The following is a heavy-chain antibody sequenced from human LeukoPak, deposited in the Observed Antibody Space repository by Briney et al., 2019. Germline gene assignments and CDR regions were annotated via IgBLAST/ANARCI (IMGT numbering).Heavy chain of an antibody. CDR1: GGSISSSSYY. D-gene: IGHD3-3*01. Sequence: SETLSLTCTVSGGSISSSSYYWGWIRQPPGKGLEWIGSIYYSGSTYYNPSLKSRVTISVDTSKNQFSLKLSSVTAADTAVYYCARLYDFPNRFDPWGQGTLVTVSS. CDR2: IYYSGST. CDR3: ARLYDFPNRFDP. J-gene: IGHJ5*02. V-gene: IGHV4-39*01.